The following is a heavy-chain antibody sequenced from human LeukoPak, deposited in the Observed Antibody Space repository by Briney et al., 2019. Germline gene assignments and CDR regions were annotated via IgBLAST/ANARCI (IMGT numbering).Heavy chain of an antibody. D-gene: IGHD3-22*01. CDR3: ARTDYYDSTVIDY. CDR1: GGTFSSYA. V-gene: IGHV1-2*02. CDR2: INPNSGGT. Sequence: GSSVKVSCKASGGTFSSYAISWVRQAPGQGLEWMGWINPNSGGTNYAQKFQGRVTMTRDTSISTAYMELSRLRSDDTAVYYCARTDYYDSTVIDYWGQGTLVTVSS. J-gene: IGHJ4*02.